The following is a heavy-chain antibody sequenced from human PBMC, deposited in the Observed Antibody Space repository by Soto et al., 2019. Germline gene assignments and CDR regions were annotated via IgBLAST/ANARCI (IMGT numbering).Heavy chain of an antibody. V-gene: IGHV4-59*12. D-gene: IGHD4-17*01. CDR1: GGSISRYY. CDR3: ALATVTNYFDY. Sequence: SETLSLTCTVSGGSISRYYWTWIRQPPGKGLEWIGYIYYSGSTNYNSALKSRVTISVDMSKNQFSLKLSSVTAADTAVYYCALATVTNYFDYWGQGTLVTVSS. CDR2: IYYSGST. J-gene: IGHJ4*02.